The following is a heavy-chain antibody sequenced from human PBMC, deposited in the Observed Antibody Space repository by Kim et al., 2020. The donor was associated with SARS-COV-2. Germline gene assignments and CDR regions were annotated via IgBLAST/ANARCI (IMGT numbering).Heavy chain of an antibody. CDR3: HGSGSYFVDY. V-gene: IGHV4-34*01. D-gene: IGHD3-10*01. J-gene: IGHJ4*02. Sequence: STNDNPSLKSRVTISVDTSKNQFSLKLSSVTAADTAVYYCHGSGSYFVDYWGQGTLVTVSS. CDR2: ST.